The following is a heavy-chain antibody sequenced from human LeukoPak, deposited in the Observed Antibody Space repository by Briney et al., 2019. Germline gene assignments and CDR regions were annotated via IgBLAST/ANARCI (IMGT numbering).Heavy chain of an antibody. CDR1: GYSISSGYY. Sequence: SETLSLTCTVSGYSISSGYYWGWIRQPPGKGLEWIGSIYHSGSTYYNPSLKSRVTISVDTSKNQFPLKLSSVTAADTAVYYCAREKIRYYYDSSGLRAFDIWGQGTMVTVSS. V-gene: IGHV4-38-2*02. CDR2: IYHSGST. D-gene: IGHD3-22*01. CDR3: AREKIRYYYDSSGLRAFDI. J-gene: IGHJ3*02.